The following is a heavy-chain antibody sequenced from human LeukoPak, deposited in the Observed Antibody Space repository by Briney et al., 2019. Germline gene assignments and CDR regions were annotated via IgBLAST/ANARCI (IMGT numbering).Heavy chain of an antibody. Sequence: SETLSLTCTVSGGSISRYYWSWIRQPPGKGLEWIGYIYTSGSTNYNPSLKSRVTISVDTSKNQFSLKLSSVTAADTAVYYCARRGDGYNYFDYWGQGTLVTISS. CDR2: IYTSGST. CDR3: ARRGDGYNYFDY. J-gene: IGHJ4*02. D-gene: IGHD5-24*01. V-gene: IGHV4-4*09. CDR1: GGSISRYY.